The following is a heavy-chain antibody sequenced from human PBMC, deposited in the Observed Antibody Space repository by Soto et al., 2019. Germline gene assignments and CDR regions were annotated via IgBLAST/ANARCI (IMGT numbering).Heavy chain of an antibody. V-gene: IGHV4-4*02. Sequence: QVQLQESGPGLVKPSETLSLTCAVSSASISDNNWWSWVRQSPQKGLEWIGEIHHGGTTNYNPSLKSRVTISMDRSQNQIFMQLNSVTAADSAIYYCARHIGVPGTRAFDYWGQGTLVTVSS. CDR3: ARHIGVPGTRAFDY. J-gene: IGHJ4*02. CDR2: IHHGGTT. CDR1: SASISDNNW. D-gene: IGHD6-19*01.